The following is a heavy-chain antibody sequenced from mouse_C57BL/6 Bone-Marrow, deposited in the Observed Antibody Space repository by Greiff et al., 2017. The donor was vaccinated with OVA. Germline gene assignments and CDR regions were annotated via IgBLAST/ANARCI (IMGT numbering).Heavy chain of an antibody. J-gene: IGHJ1*03. V-gene: IGHV1-52*01. D-gene: IGHD1-1*01. CDR3: ARSITTVVNWYCDV. Sequence: QVQLQQPGAELVRPGSSVKLSCKASGYTFTSYWMHWVKQRPIQGLEWIGNIDPSDSETHYNQKFKDKATLTVDKSSSTAYMQLSSLTSEDSAVYYCARSITTVVNWYCDVWGTGTTVTVSS. CDR2: IDPSDSET. CDR1: GYTFTSYW.